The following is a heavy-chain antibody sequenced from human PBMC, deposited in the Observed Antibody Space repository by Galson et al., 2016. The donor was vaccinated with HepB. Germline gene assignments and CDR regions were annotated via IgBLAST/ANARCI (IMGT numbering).Heavy chain of an antibody. CDR3: SRHAQFDLLPGHTVDYFAS. Sequence: SETLSLTCTVSGVSISGSSYYWGWIRQTPGKGLEWIGSVSYRGTTYYNSSLKSRVTISVDTSNNQMSLKLSSVTAADTAVYYCSRHAQFDLLPGHTVDYFASWGQGAQVAVSS. V-gene: IGHV4-39*01. CDR1: GVSISGSSYY. J-gene: IGHJ4*02. CDR2: VSYRGTT. D-gene: IGHD3-9*01.